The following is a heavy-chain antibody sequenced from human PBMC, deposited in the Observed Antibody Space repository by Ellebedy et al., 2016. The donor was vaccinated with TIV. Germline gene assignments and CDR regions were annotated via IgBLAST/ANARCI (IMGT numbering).Heavy chain of an antibody. V-gene: IGHV4-38-2*02. Sequence: SETLSLTCTVSGYSISSNCYWGWIRPPPGTGLEYIGSIHHSGSTYYNPSLKSRVTISVDTSKNQFSLRLSSMTAADTAVYYCARAPRDSSGYYLRYMDVWGKGTTVTVSS. J-gene: IGHJ6*03. D-gene: IGHD3-22*01. CDR1: GYSISSNCY. CDR3: ARAPRDSSGYYLRYMDV. CDR2: IHHSGST.